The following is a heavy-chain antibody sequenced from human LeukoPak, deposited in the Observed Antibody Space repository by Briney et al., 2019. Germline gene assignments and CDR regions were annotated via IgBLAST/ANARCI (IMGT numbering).Heavy chain of an antibody. V-gene: IGHV1-46*01. CDR3: ASYASGLERRGEYYFDY. Sequence: ASVKVSCKASGYTFTSYGISWVRQAPGQGLEWMGIINPSGGSTSYTQKFQGRVTMTRDTSTSTVYMELSSLRSEDTAVYYCASYASGLERRGEYYFDYWGQGTLVTVSS. CDR2: INPSGGST. J-gene: IGHJ4*02. CDR1: GYTFTSYG. D-gene: IGHD1-1*01.